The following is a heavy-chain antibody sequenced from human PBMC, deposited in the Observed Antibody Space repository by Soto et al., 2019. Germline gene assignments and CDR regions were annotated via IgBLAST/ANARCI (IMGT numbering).Heavy chain of an antibody. CDR3: ARGRVVPAANYIDY. CDR1: GGSISSGGYY. D-gene: IGHD2-2*01. CDR2: INHSGST. Sequence: PSETLSLTCTVSGGSISSGGYYWSWIRQPPGKGLEWIGEINHSGSTNYNPSLKSRVTISVDTSKNQFSLKLSSVTAADTAVYYCARGRVVPAANYIDYWGQGTLVTVSS. V-gene: IGHV4-39*07. J-gene: IGHJ4*02.